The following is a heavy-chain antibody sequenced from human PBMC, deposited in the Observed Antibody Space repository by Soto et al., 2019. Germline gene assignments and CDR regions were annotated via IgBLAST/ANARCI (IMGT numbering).Heavy chain of an antibody. CDR2: ISSSSSYI. Sequence: PGGSLRLSCAASGFTFSSYSMNWVRQAPGKGLEWVSSISSSSSYIYYADSVKGRFTISRDNAKNSLYLQMNSLRAEDTTVYYCARIYDFWRRAYYYYMDVWGKGTTVTVSS. V-gene: IGHV3-21*01. D-gene: IGHD3-3*01. J-gene: IGHJ6*03. CDR3: ARIYDFWRRAYYYYMDV. CDR1: GFTFSSYS.